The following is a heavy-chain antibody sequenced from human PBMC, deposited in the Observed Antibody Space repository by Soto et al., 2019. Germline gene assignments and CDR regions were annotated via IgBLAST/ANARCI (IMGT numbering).Heavy chain of an antibody. D-gene: IGHD2-2*01. CDR3: ARDGGYCSSTSRYGDAFDI. V-gene: IGHV4-31*03. CDR1: GGSISSGGYY. Sequence: QVQLQESGPGLVKPSQTLSLTCTVSGGSISSGGYYWNWIRQHPGKGLEWIGYIYYSGSTYYNAALKARVTISVDTSKHQYHLKPSSVPAADSAVYYCARDGGYCSSTSRYGDAFDIWGKATMVTVSS. CDR2: IYYSGST. J-gene: IGHJ3*02.